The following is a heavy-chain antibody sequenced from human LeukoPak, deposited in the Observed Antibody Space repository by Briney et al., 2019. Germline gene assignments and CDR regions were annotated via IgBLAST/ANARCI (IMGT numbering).Heavy chain of an antibody. Sequence: SEALSLTCAVYGGSFSGYYWSWIRQPPGKGLEWIGEINHSGSTNYNPSLKRRVTISVDTSKNQFSLKLSSVTAADTAVYYCAREVVGGYNWKIRDRYMDVWGKGTTVTVSS. D-gene: IGHD1-20*01. CDR2: INHSGST. J-gene: IGHJ6*03. CDR1: GGSFSGYY. V-gene: IGHV4-34*01. CDR3: AREVVGGYNWKIRDRYMDV.